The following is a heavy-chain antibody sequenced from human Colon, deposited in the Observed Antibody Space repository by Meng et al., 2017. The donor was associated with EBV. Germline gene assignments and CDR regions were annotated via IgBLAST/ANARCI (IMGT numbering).Heavy chain of an antibody. Sequence: QVERTASGPGLVKPVGTLSLTCAVVGGSIDSDNWWNWVRQTPGKGLEWIGEISHSGTTNYNPSLKSRVTISIDKSKNQFSLKLTSVTAADTAVYYCARDYYASGFVFDLWGQGTLVTVSS. D-gene: IGHD3-10*01. V-gene: IGHV4-4*02. CDR2: ISHSGTT. CDR1: GGSIDSDNW. CDR3: ARDYYASGFVFDL. J-gene: IGHJ5*02.